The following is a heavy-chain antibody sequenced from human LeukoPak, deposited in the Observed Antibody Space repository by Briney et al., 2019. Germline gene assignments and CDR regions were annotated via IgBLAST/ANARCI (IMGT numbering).Heavy chain of an antibody. J-gene: IGHJ4*02. D-gene: IGHD4-23*01. CDR3: ARFSGNSYYFDY. CDR2: ISAYNGNT. CDR1: GYTFTSSG. V-gene: IGHV1-18*01. Sequence: ASVKVSCKASGYTFTSSGVSWVRQAPGQGLEWMGWISAYNGNTNYAQKLQGRVTMTTDTSTSTAYMELRSQRSDDTAVYYCARFSGNSYYFDYWGQGTLVTVSS.